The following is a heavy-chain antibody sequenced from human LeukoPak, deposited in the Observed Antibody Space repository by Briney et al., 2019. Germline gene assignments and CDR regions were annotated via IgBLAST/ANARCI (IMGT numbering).Heavy chain of an antibody. V-gene: IGHV3-23*01. J-gene: IGHJ4*02. CDR1: GFTFSSYG. Sequence: GGSLRLSRAASGFTFSSYGMSWVRQAPGKGLEWVSAISGSGGSTYYADSVKGRFTISRDNSKNTLYLQMNSLRAEDTAVYYCAKDHPHYDILTGYYRYYFDYWGQGTLVTVSS. CDR2: ISGSGGST. CDR3: AKDHPHYDILTGYYRYYFDY. D-gene: IGHD3-9*01.